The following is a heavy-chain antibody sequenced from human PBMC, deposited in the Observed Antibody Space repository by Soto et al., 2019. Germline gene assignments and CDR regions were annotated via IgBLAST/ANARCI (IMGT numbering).Heavy chain of an antibody. CDR1: GGSISSGGYY. V-gene: IGHV4-31*03. Sequence: SETLSLTCTVSGGSISSGGYYWSWIRQHPGKGLEWIGYIYYSGSTYYNPSLKSRVTISVDTSKNQFSLKLSSVTAADTAVYYFATFNYYDSSDDAFAIGGQGTMVTVS. CDR3: ATFNYYDSSDDAFAI. J-gene: IGHJ3*02. CDR2: IYYSGST. D-gene: IGHD3-22*01.